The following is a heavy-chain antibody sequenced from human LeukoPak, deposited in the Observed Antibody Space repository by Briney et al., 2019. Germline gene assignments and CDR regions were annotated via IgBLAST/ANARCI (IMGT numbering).Heavy chain of an antibody. Sequence: SQTLSLTCTVSGVSISSGDYYWSWIRQPPGKGLECIGYIYYSGSTYYNPSLKSRVTISVDTSKNQFSLKLTSVTAADPAVYYCARWVGGYSYGYDYWGQGTLVTVSS. CDR3: ARWVGGYSYGYDY. J-gene: IGHJ4*02. D-gene: IGHD5-18*01. V-gene: IGHV4-30-4*01. CDR1: GVSISSGDYY. CDR2: IYYSGST.